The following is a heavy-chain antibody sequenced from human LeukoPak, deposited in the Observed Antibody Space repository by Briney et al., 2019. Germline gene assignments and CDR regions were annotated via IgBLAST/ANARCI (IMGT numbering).Heavy chain of an antibody. V-gene: IGHV3-30*04. CDR1: GFTFSNYA. J-gene: IGHJ4*02. Sequence: GGSLRLSCAASGFTFSNYAIHWVRQAPGKGLEWVAVISSDGNKKDYADSVKGRLTISRDNSKNTLYLQMNSLRAEDTAVYYCAKDRGEGYGSEMDYWGQGTLVTVSS. CDR2: ISSDGNKK. D-gene: IGHD5-18*01. CDR3: AKDRGEGYGSEMDY.